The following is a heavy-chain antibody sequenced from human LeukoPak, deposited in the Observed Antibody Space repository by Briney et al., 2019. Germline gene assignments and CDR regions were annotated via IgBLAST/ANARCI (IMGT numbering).Heavy chain of an antibody. CDR2: TSGDGITT. Sequence: GGSLRLSCAASGFTFHNYAMHWVRQAPGKGLEWVSLTSGDGITTYFADSVKGRFTISRDNSKSSLFLQMNSLRTEDTALYYCARDHVYGGADYWGQGTLVTVSS. V-gene: IGHV3-43*02. J-gene: IGHJ4*02. CDR3: ARDHVYGGADY. CDR1: GFTFHNYA. D-gene: IGHD5/OR15-5a*01.